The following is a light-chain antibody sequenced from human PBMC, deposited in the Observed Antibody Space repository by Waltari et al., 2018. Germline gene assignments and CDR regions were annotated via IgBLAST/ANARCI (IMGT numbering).Light chain of an antibody. CDR1: QSIRNW. CDR2: KAS. CDR3: QQYNSYSLLS. J-gene: IGKJ4*01. Sequence: DIQMTQSPSTLSASVGDRFTITCRASQSIRNWLAWYQQKPGKAPKLLIYKASTLESGVPSRFSGSGSGTEFTLTISSLQPDDFATYYCQQYNSYSLLSFGGGTMVEIK. V-gene: IGKV1-5*03.